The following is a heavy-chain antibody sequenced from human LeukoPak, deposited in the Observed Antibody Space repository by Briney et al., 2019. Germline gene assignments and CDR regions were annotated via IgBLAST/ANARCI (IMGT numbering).Heavy chain of an antibody. CDR1: GGSISSYY. CDR3: ARDNYGDSFDY. V-gene: IGHV4-59*01. D-gene: IGHD4-17*01. CDR2: IYYSGST. Sequence: SETLSLTCTVFGGSISSYYWSWIRQPPGKGLEWIGYIYYSGSTNYNPSLKSRVTISVDTSKNQFSLKLSSVTAADTAVYYCARDNYGDSFDYWGQGTLVTVSS. J-gene: IGHJ4*02.